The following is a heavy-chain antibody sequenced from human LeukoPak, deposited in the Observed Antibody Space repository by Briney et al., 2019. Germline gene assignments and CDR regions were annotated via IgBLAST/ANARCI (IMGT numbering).Heavy chain of an antibody. CDR1: GYTFTDNY. Sequence: ASVKVSCKASGYTFTDNYMHWVRQAPGQGLEWMGWINPNSGGTNYAQKFQGRVTMTRDTSISTAYMELSRLKSDDTAVYYCARDGVGGYSYHYYYYMDVWGKGTTVTVSS. CDR3: ARDGVGGYSYHYYYYMDV. V-gene: IGHV1-2*02. J-gene: IGHJ6*03. D-gene: IGHD5-18*01. CDR2: INPNSGGT.